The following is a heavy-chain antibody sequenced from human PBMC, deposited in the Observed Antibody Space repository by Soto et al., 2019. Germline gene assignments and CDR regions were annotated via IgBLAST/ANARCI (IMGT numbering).Heavy chain of an antibody. J-gene: IGHJ4*02. CDR2: IYWDDDK. CDR3: ARTKGSTVTYYFDY. V-gene: IGHV2-5*02. D-gene: IGHD4-17*01. CDR1: GFSLSTSKVG. Sequence: QITLKESGPTLVNPTQTLTLTCTFSGFSLSTSKVGVGWIRQPPGKALEWLVFIYWDDDKRYSPSLKSRLTITKDTSKNQVVLTMTNMDPVDTATYYCARTKGSTVTYYFDYWGQGTLVTVSS.